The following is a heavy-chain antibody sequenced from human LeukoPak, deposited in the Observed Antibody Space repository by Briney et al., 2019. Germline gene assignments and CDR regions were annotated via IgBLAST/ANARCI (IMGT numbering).Heavy chain of an antibody. CDR2: ISYDGNNK. J-gene: IGHJ5*02. Sequence: GGSLRLSCAASGFTFSSYSMHWVRQAPGKGLEWVAVISYDGNNKYFADFVKGRFTISRDTSKSTLYLQMNSLTPEDTAIYYCARAVGASRWFDPWGQGTLVTVSS. D-gene: IGHD1-26*01. CDR3: ARAVGASRWFDP. CDR1: GFTFSSYS. V-gene: IGHV3-30-3*01.